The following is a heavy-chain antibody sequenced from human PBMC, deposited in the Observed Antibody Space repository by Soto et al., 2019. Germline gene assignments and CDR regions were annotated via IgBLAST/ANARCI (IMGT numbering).Heavy chain of an antibody. CDR2: MNPNSGNT. Sequence: ASVKVSCKASGYTFTSYDINWVRQATGQGLEWMGWMNPNSGNTGYAQKFQGRVTMTRNTSISTAYMELSSLRSEDTAVYYCARVPLRLGYCSSTSCFFFPKYYYYYGMDVWGQGTTVTVSS. CDR1: GYTFTSYD. CDR3: ARVPLRLGYCSSTSCFFFPKYYYYYGMDV. J-gene: IGHJ6*02. D-gene: IGHD2-2*01. V-gene: IGHV1-8*01.